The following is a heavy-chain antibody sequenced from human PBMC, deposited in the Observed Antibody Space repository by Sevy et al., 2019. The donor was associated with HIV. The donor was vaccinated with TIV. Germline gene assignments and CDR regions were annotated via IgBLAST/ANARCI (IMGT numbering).Heavy chain of an antibody. CDR2: ISGGGGST. Sequence: GGSLRLSCAASGFTFSSYAMSWVRQAPGKGLEWVSVISGGGGSTYYADSGKGRFTISRDNSKNTLYLQMNSLRAEDTAVYYCAKYQGSSGYFGYWGQGTLVTVSS. CDR1: GFTFSSYA. V-gene: IGHV3-23*01. J-gene: IGHJ4*02. D-gene: IGHD3-22*01. CDR3: AKYQGSSGYFGY.